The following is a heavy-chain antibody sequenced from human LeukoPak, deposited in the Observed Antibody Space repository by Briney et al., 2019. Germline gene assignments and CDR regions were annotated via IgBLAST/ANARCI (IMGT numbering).Heavy chain of an antibody. CDR3: ARLSLVVVAATPVDAFEI. V-gene: IGHV5-51*01. CDR2: IYPGDSDT. D-gene: IGHD2-15*01. J-gene: IGHJ3*02. CDR1: GYSFTSYW. Sequence: GESLKISCKGSGYSFTSYWIGWVRQMPGKGLEWMGIIYPGDSDTRYSPSFQGQVTISADKSISTAYLQWSSLKASDTAMYYCARLSLVVVAATPVDAFEIWGQGTMVTVSS.